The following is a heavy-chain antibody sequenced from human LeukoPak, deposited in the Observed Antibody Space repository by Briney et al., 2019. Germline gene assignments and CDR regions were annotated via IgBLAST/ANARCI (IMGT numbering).Heavy chain of an antibody. D-gene: IGHD2-2*02. J-gene: IGHJ5*02. CDR2: IGASAGAT. CDR1: GFTFSDYA. CDR3: AKSGHWCSGTTCYTWWLDP. V-gene: IGHV3-23*01. Sequence: PGGSLRLSCTASGFTFSDYAMVWVRQAPGRGLEWISTIGASAGATWYADSVKGRFTISRDTSKNTVFLQMSSLSADDTAVYYCAKSGHWCSGTTCYTWWLDPWGQGTLVTVSS.